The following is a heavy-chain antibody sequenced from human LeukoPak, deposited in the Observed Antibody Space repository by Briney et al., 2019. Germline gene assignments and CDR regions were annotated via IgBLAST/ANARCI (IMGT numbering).Heavy chain of an antibody. Sequence: ASVKVSCKASGYTFTSYYMHWVRQAPGQGLEWMRIINPSGGSTSYAQKFQGRVTMTRDTSTSTVYMELSSLRSEDTAVYYCARDRNVLRYFDWLPRDAFDIWGQGTMVTVSS. J-gene: IGHJ3*02. V-gene: IGHV1-46*01. D-gene: IGHD3-9*01. CDR2: INPSGGST. CDR1: GYTFTSYY. CDR3: ARDRNVLRYFDWLPRDAFDI.